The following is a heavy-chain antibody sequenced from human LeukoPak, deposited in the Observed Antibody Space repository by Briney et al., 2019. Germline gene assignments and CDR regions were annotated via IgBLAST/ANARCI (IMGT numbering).Heavy chain of an antibody. CDR1: EFTFSSYS. CDR3: ARGDNWNSYYYSYMDV. Sequence: GGSLRLSCAASEFTFSSYSMNWVRQAPGKGLEGVSYSSSDGSTIDYADSVKGRLTISRDNAKNSLYLQMNSLRAEDTAVYYCARGDNWNSYYYSYMDVWGKGTTVTVSS. D-gene: IGHD1-7*01. V-gene: IGHV3-48*04. J-gene: IGHJ6*03. CDR2: SSSDGSTI.